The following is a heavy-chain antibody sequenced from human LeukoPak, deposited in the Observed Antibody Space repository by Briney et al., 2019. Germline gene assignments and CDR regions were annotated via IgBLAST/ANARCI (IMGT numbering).Heavy chain of an antibody. D-gene: IGHD3-9*01. Sequence: WASVKVSCKASGYTFTGYYMHWVRQAPGQGLEWMGWINPNSGGTNYAQKFQGRVTMTRDTSISTAYMELSRLRSDDTAVYYCARVPYYDIFLNWFDPWGQGTLVTVSS. CDR2: INPNSGGT. CDR1: GYTFTGYY. J-gene: IGHJ5*02. CDR3: ARVPYYDIFLNWFDP. V-gene: IGHV1-2*02.